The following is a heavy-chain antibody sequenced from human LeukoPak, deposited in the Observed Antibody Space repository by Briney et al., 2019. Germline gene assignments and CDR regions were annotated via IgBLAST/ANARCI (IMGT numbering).Heavy chain of an antibody. CDR3: AIYESSGNNGY. J-gene: IGHJ4*02. CDR1: GFSVSNNY. CDR2: IYSDGST. V-gene: IGHV3-53*05. D-gene: IGHD3-22*01. Sequence: GGSLRLSCAASGFSVSNNYMSWVRQAPGKGLEFVSVIYSDGSTYYADSVRGRFAISRDISKNTLYLQMDSLRAEDTAVYYCAIYESSGNNGYWGQGILVTVSS.